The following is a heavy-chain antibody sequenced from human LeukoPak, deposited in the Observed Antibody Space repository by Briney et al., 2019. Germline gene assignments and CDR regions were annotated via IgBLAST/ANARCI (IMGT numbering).Heavy chain of an antibody. J-gene: IGHJ4*02. CDR1: GFTFSSYG. Sequence: SGGSLRLSCAASGFTFSSYGTHWVRQAPGKGLEWVAVISYDGSNKYYADSVKGRFTISRDNSKNTLYLQMNSLRAEDTAVYYCAKGKGPYYYDSSGYLDYWGQGTLVTVSS. CDR2: ISYDGSNK. CDR3: AKGKGPYYYDSSGYLDY. V-gene: IGHV3-30*18. D-gene: IGHD3-22*01.